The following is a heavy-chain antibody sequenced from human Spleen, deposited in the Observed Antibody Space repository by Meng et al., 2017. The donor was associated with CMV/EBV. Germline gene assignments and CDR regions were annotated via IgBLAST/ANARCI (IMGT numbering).Heavy chain of an antibody. D-gene: IGHD3-16*01. V-gene: IGHV3-11*01. J-gene: IGHJ4*02. CDR3: ARGGWVGVNDY. CDR2: ISSSGSMI. Sequence: LSCAASGFTFSDYYMSWIRQAPGKGLEWVSYISSSGSMIYCADSVKSRFTISRDNAKNSLYLQMNSLRAEDTAVYYCARGGWVGVNDYWGQGTLVTVSS. CDR1: GFTFSDYY.